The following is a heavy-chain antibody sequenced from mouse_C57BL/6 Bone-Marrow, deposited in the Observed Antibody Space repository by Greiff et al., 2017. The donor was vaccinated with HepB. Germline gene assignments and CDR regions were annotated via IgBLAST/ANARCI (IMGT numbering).Heavy chain of an antibody. D-gene: IGHD1-1*01. J-gene: IGHJ2*01. V-gene: IGHV14-4*01. CDR1: GFNIKDYY. CDR2: IDPENGDT. CDR3: TPYYYGTSFDY. Sequence: VQLKQSGAELVRPGASVKLSCTASGFNIKDYYMHWVRQRPEQGLEWIGWIDPENGDTEYASKFQSKATITADTSSNTAYLQLSSLTSEDAAVYYCTPYYYGTSFDYWGKGTTLTVSS.